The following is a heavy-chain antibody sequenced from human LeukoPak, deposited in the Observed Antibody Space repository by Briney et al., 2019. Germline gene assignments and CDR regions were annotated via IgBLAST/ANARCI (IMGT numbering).Heavy chain of an antibody. D-gene: IGHD2-2*02. J-gene: IGHJ6*02. CDR3: ARHIHFYNMDV. CDR1: GGSISSGSYY. Sequence: SETLSLTCTVSGGSISSGSYYWGWIRQPPEKGLEGIGSIYYSGNTYYNPSLKSRVTISVDTSKNQFSLKLTSVTAADTAVYYCARHIHFYNMDVWGQGTTVTVSS. V-gene: IGHV4-39*01. CDR2: IYYSGNT.